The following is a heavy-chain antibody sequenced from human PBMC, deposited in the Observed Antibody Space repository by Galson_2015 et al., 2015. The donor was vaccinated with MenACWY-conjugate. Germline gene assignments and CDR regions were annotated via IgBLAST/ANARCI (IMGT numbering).Heavy chain of an antibody. V-gene: IGHV1-46*01. D-gene: IGHD3-3*01. CDR3: ARDSLGGGNTIFGVVIPDRWFDP. CDR1: GYTFTSYY. J-gene: IGHJ5*02. Sequence: SVKVSCKASGYTFTSYYMHWVRQAPGQGLEWMGIINPSGGSTSYAQKFQGRVTMTRDTSTSTVYMELSSLRSEDTAVYYCARDSLGGGNTIFGVVIPDRWFDPWGQGTLVTVSS. CDR2: INPSGGST.